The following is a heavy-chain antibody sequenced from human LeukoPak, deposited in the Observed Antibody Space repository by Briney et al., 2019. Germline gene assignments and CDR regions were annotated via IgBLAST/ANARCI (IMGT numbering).Heavy chain of an antibody. Sequence: ASVKVSCKASGGTFTYYAINWVRQATGQGLEWMGWMNPNSGNTGYAQKFQGRVTMTRNTSISTAYMELSRLRSEDTAVYYCASGHRWFDPWGQGTLVTVSS. CDR1: GGTFTYYA. J-gene: IGHJ5*02. V-gene: IGHV1-8*02. CDR2: MNPNSGNT. CDR3: ASGHRWFDP.